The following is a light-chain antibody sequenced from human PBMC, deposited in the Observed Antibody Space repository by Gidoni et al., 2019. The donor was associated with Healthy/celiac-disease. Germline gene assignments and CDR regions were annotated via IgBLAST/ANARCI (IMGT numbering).Light chain of an antibody. J-gene: IGKJ2*01. Sequence: EIVLTQSPATLSLSPGERATLSCRASQSVSSYLAWYQQKPGQAPRLLIYDASNRATGIPARFSGSGSGTDCTLTSSSLEPEDVAVYYCQQRSNWPLMYTFXXXTKLEIK. CDR1: QSVSSY. V-gene: IGKV3-11*01. CDR2: DAS. CDR3: QQRSNWPLMYT.